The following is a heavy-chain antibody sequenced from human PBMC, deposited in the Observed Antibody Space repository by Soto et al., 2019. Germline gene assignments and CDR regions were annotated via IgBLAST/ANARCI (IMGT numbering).Heavy chain of an antibody. Sequence: QVQLQESGPGLVKPSQTLSLTCSVSDGPISSGGCFWTWIRQHPGKGLEWIGHLSSTGRTDHNPPLRSRLTLSVDTSKSQFSLRLSSVTAADTAIWYCARVRDYYMWFDPWGQGPLVTVSS. CDR2: LSSTGRT. V-gene: IGHV4-31*03. CDR3: ARVRDYYMWFDP. CDR1: DGPISSGGCF. D-gene: IGHD3-3*01. J-gene: IGHJ5*02.